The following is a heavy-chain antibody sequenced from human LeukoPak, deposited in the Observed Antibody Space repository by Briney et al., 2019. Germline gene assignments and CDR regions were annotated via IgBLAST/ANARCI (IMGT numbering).Heavy chain of an antibody. CDR1: GYTFTGYY. Sequence: ASVKVSCKASGYTFTGYYMHWVRQAPGQGLEWMGRINPNSGGTNYAQKFQGRVTMTRDTSISTAYMGLSRLRSDDTAVYYCARDSGSYWDFQHWGQGTLVTVSS. CDR3: ARDSGSYWDFQH. J-gene: IGHJ1*01. D-gene: IGHD1-26*01. CDR2: INPNSGGT. V-gene: IGHV1-2*06.